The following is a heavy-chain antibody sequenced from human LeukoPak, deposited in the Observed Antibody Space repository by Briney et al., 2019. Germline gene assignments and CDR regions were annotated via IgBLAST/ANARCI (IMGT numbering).Heavy chain of an antibody. Sequence: PSETLSLTCAVYGGSFSGYYWSWIRQPPGKGLEWIGEINHSGSTNYNPSLKSRVTISVDTSKNQFSLKLSSVTAADTAVYYCARDSLGPGYSSSWYGGATWVFFDYWGQGTLVTVSS. CDR2: INHSGST. D-gene: IGHD6-13*01. J-gene: IGHJ4*02. V-gene: IGHV4-34*01. CDR3: ARDSLGPGYSSSWYGGATWVFFDY. CDR1: GGSFSGYY.